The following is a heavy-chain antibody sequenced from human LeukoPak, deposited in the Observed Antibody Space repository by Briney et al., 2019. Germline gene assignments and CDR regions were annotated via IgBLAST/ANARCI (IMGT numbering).Heavy chain of an antibody. D-gene: IGHD5-12*01. Sequence: SVKVSCKASGGTFSSYAISWVRQAPGQGLEWMGGIIPIFGAASYAQKFQGRVTITADESTSTAYMELSSLRSEDTAVYYCARGGYDSWFDPWGQGTLVTVSS. V-gene: IGHV1-69*13. CDR3: ARGGYDSWFDP. CDR2: IIPIFGAA. J-gene: IGHJ5*02. CDR1: GGTFSSYA.